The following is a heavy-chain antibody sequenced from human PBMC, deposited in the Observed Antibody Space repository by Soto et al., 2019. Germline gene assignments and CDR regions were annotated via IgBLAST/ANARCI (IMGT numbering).Heavy chain of an antibody. V-gene: IGHV3-23*01. J-gene: IGHJ6*02. Sequence: GGSLRLSCAASGFTFSSYSMNWVRQAPGKGLEWVSAISSSGGTTYYADSVKGRFTISRDNAKNTLYLQMNSLRAEDTAVYYCAKGSGYDKDYYYYYGMDVWGQGTTVTVSS. D-gene: IGHD3-22*01. CDR1: GFTFSSYS. CDR3: AKGSGYDKDYYYYYGMDV. CDR2: ISSSGGTT.